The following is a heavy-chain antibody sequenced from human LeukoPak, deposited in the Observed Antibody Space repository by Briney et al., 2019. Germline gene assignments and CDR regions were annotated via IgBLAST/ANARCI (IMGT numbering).Heavy chain of an antibody. CDR3: TRNGYYCLDY. Sequence: PSETLSLTCAVYGGSFSGYYWSWIRQPPGKGLEWIGEIYHSGTTNYNPSLKSRVTISVDKSKNQFSLKLSSVTAADTAVYYCTRNGYYCLDYWGQGTQVTVSP. D-gene: IGHD3-16*01. J-gene: IGHJ4*02. V-gene: IGHV4-34*01. CDR2: IYHSGTT. CDR1: GGSFSGYY.